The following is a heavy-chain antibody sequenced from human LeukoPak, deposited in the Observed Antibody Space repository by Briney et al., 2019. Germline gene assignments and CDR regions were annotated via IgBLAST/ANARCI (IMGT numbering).Heavy chain of an antibody. CDR3: ARHVGYYDSSAPFDY. D-gene: IGHD3-22*01. CDR1: GGSISSSSYY. V-gene: IGHV4-39*01. CDR2: IYYSGST. J-gene: IGHJ4*02. Sequence: SETLSLTCTVSGGSISSSSYYWGWIRQPPGKGLEWIGSIYYSGSTYYNPSLKSQVTISVDTSKNQFSLKLSSVTAADTAVYYCARHVGYYDSSAPFDYWGQGTLVTVSS.